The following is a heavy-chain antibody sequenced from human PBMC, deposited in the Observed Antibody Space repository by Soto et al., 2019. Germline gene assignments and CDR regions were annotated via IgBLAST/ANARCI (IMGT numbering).Heavy chain of an antibody. V-gene: IGHV4-39*01. CDR1: GGSISSTFYY. Sequence: QLRLQESGPGLVKPSETLSLTCTVSGGSISSTFYYWVWIHQPPGKGLEWIGSIYYSGSTSYNPSHTPSLKSRLTMSVDTSNTQFSLKLSSVTAADSAVYYCARHGRYTMIAQLRHYAMDVWGQGATVTVSS. D-gene: IGHD3-22*01. CDR3: ARHGRYTMIAQLRHYAMDV. J-gene: IGHJ6*02. CDR2: IYYSGST.